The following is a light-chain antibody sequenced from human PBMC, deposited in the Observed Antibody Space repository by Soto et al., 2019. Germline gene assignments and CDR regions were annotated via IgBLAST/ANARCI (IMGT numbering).Light chain of an antibody. Sequence: EIVLKQSPATLSLSPGDRATLSCRASQSVGSYLGWYQQRPGQAPRLLIYDASNRATGIPARFSGSGSGTDFTLTISSLEPEDVAVYYCQQRSDWPSTFGGGTKVEIK. CDR3: QQRSDWPST. J-gene: IGKJ4*01. CDR2: DAS. V-gene: IGKV3-11*01. CDR1: QSVGSY.